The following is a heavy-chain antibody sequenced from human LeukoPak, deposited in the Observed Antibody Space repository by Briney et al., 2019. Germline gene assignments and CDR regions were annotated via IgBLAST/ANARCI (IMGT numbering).Heavy chain of an antibody. CDR3: ARVAIAAAGGHLDY. CDR2: IKQDGSEK. J-gene: IGHJ4*02. D-gene: IGHD6-13*01. Sequence: QPGGSLRLSCAASGFTFSSYEMNWVRQAPGKGLEWVANIKQDGSEKYYVDSVKGRFTISRDNAKNSLYLQMNSLTAADTAVYYCARVAIAAAGGHLDYWGQGTLVTVSS. V-gene: IGHV3-7*03. CDR1: GFTFSSYE.